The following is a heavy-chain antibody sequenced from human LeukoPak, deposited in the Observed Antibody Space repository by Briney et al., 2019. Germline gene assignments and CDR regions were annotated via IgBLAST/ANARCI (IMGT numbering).Heavy chain of an antibody. CDR2: INHSGST. J-gene: IGHJ6*02. D-gene: IGHD6-6*01. CDR1: GGSFSGYY. CDR3: ARITGRSSSGYSLQTVYGMDV. V-gene: IGHV4-34*01. Sequence: SETLSLTCAVYGGSFSGYYWSWIRQPPGKGLEWIGEINHSGSTNYNPSLKSRVTISVDTSKNQFSLKLSSVTAADTAVYYCARITGRSSSGYSLQTVYGMDVWGQGTTVTVSS.